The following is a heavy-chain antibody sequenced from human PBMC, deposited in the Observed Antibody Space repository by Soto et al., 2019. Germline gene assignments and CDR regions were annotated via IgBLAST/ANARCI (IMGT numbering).Heavy chain of an antibody. J-gene: IGHJ3*01. D-gene: IGHD4-17*01. CDR1: GGSISGSYYY. V-gene: IGHV4-39*02. CDR3: ARDNSKDFDDYAGTTFDF. Sequence: SETLSLTCAVSGGSISGSYYYWGWLRQSPGKGPEWIGSVFYTGFTSYNPSLESRVSVSVDTSKNQFSLKVTSVTAADTAIYYCARDNSKDFDDYAGTTFDFWGHGTMVTVSS. CDR2: VFYTGFT.